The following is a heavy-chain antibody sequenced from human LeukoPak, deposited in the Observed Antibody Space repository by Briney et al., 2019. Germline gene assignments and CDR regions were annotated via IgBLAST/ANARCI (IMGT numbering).Heavy chain of an antibody. D-gene: IGHD4-23*01. CDR2: ISYDGSNK. J-gene: IGHJ4*02. V-gene: IGHV3-30-3*01. CDR1: GFTFSSYA. Sequence: GRSLRLSCAASGFTFSSYAMHWVRQAPGKGLEWVAVISYDGSNKYYADSVKGRFTISRDNSKNTLHLQMNSLRAEDTAVYYCARSWVVTYYFDYWGQGTLVTVSS. CDR3: ARSWVVTYYFDY.